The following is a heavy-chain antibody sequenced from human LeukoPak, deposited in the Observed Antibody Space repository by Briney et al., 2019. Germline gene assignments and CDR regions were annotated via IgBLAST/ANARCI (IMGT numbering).Heavy chain of an antibody. CDR2: IRYDGSNK. J-gene: IGHJ6*03. Sequence: GGSLRLSCAASGFTFSSYGMHWVRQAPGKGLEWVAFIRYDGSNKYYADSVKGRLTISRDNSKNTLYLQMNSLRAEDTAVYYCAKDAYSSSWLPPYYYYMDVWGKGTTVTVSS. V-gene: IGHV3-30*02. CDR3: AKDAYSSSWLPPYYYYMDV. D-gene: IGHD6-13*01. CDR1: GFTFSSYG.